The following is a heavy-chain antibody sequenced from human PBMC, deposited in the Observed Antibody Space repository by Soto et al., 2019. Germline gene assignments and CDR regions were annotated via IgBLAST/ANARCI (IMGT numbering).Heavy chain of an antibody. CDR3: DGFVVTASRNSDFDY. CDR1: GISVSTSDYY. V-gene: IGHV4-39*01. D-gene: IGHD2-21*02. Sequence: SETLSLTCTVSGISVSTSDYYWGWVRQPPGKGLDWIGNIYYSGSTFYNPSLRSRVTISVDTSKNQFSLKLNSVTAADTAVYFCDGFVVTASRNSDFDYWGQGTLVTVYS. CDR2: IYYSGST. J-gene: IGHJ4*02.